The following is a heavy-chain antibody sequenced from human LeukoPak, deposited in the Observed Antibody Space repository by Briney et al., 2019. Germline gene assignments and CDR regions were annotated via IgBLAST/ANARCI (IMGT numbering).Heavy chain of an antibody. CDR1: GFSFSSYW. Sequence: PGGSLRLSCTASGFSFSSYWMSWVRQAPGKGLEWVANIKQGGGEKYYVDSVKGRFTISRDNAKKSVYLQMNSLRVDDTAVYYCARGRDWNDAVGPGTLVTVSS. J-gene: IGHJ5*02. CDR3: ARGRDWNDA. V-gene: IGHV3-7*01. CDR2: IKQGGGEK.